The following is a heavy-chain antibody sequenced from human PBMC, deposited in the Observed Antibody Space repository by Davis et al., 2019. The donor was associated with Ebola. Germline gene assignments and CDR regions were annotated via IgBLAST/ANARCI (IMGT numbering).Heavy chain of an antibody. V-gene: IGHV3-48*02. J-gene: IGHJ3*02. CDR2: ISSSSSTI. CDR1: GFTFSSYS. D-gene: IGHD2-15*01. Sequence: PGGSLRLSCAASGFTFSSYSMNWVRQAPGKGLEWVSYISSSSSTIYYADSVKGRFTISRDNAKNSLYLQMNSLRDEDTAVYYCARDFRQGQLLLYSDAFDIWGQGTMVTVSS. CDR3: ARDFRQGQLLLYSDAFDI.